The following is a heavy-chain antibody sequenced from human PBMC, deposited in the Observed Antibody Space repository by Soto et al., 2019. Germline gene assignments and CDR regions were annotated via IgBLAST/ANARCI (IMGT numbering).Heavy chain of an antibody. CDR2: FYFTGNT. D-gene: IGHD3-3*01. Sequence: SETLSLTCTVSGGSISTSSYYWGWIRQPPGKGLEWIGSFYFTGNTYYNPSLESRVTISVDRSKNHFSLKMISVTAADTAVYYCASRPASSNFWSGSNYYYYMEVWGKGTTVTVSS. V-gene: IGHV4-39*02. J-gene: IGHJ6*03. CDR3: ASRPASSNFWSGSNYYYYMEV. CDR1: GGSISTSSYY.